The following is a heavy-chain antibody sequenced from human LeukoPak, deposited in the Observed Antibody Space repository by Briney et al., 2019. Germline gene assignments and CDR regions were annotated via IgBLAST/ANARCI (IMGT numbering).Heavy chain of an antibody. CDR1: GFTFSGSD. D-gene: IGHD6-19*01. Sequence: GGSLRLSCAASGFTFSGSDMHWVRQASGKGLEWVGLIRSKPHSYTTVYAASVQGRFTISRDNAKNSLYLQMNSLRAEDTAVYYCARDARGSSGWAYYFDYWGQGTLVTVSS. CDR2: IRSKPHSYTT. J-gene: IGHJ4*02. CDR3: ARDARGSSGWAYYFDY. V-gene: IGHV3-73*01.